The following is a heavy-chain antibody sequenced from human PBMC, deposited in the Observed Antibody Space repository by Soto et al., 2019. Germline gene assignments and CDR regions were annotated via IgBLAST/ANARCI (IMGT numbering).Heavy chain of an antibody. CDR1: GYTFTGYY. CDR3: ARGYDSRYGMDV. D-gene: IGHD3-22*01. CDR2: INPNSGGT. Sequence: ASLKVYCNSSGYTFTGYYIHWVRQAPGQGLEWMGWINPNSGGTNYAQKFQGWVTMTRDTSISTAYMELSRLRSDDTAVYYCARGYDSRYGMDVWGQGTKVTVSS. J-gene: IGHJ6*02. V-gene: IGHV1-2*04.